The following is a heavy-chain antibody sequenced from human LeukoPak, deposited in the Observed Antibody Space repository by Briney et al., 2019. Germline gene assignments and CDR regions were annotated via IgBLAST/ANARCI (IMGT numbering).Heavy chain of an antibody. D-gene: IGHD4-17*01. CDR1: GFTFSTYG. J-gene: IGHJ3*02. CDR3: AKHYRNYGDYVAFDI. CDR2: FSGSVGST. Sequence: GGSLRLSCVASGFTFSTYGMSWVRQAPGRGLEWVSAFSGSVGSTYYADSVKGRFTISRDNSKNTLYVQMNSLRAEDTAVYYCAKHYRNYGDYVAFDIWGQGTMVTVSS. V-gene: IGHV3-23*01.